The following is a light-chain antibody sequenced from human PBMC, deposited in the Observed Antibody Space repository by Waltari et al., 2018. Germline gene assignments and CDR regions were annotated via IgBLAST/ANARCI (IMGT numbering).Light chain of an antibody. Sequence: QSALTQPASVSGSPGQSIIISCTGTSSDVGDDKYVSWYQQHPGKAPKLMIYEVSNRPSGVSDRFSGSKSGNTASLTISGLQADDEAAYYYSSYTTTSTVLFGGGTELTVL. CDR1: SSDVGDDKY. CDR2: EVS. V-gene: IGLV2-14*03. CDR3: SSYTTTSTVL. J-gene: IGLJ2*01.